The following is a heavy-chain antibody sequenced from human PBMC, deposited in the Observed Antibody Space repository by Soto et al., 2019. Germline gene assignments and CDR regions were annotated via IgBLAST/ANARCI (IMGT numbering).Heavy chain of an antibody. J-gene: IGHJ6*02. Sequence: QVQLVQSGGEVKKPGASVKVSCKTSGYSFTTYGISWVRQAPGQGLEWMGWISAYNGNTNYAQKLQDRVTMTTDTSTSTAYMELRSLTSDDTAVYSCAREVPAPYSSYGMDVWGQGSTVTVSS. CDR1: GYSFTTYG. CDR2: ISAYNGNT. CDR3: AREVPAPYSSYGMDV. V-gene: IGHV1-18*01.